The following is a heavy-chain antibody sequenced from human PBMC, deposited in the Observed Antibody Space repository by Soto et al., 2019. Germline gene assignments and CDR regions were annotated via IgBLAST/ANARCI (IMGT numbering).Heavy chain of an antibody. J-gene: IGHJ5*02. CDR1: GFTFSSYA. Sequence: EVQLLESGGGLVQPGGSLRLSCAASGFTFSSYAMSWVHQAPGKGLEWVSAISGSGGSTYYADSVKGRFTISRDNSKNTLYLQMNSLRAEDTAVYYCANNGYGTAWFDPWGQGTLVTVSS. D-gene: IGHD5-12*01. V-gene: IGHV3-23*01. CDR2: ISGSGGST. CDR3: ANNGYGTAWFDP.